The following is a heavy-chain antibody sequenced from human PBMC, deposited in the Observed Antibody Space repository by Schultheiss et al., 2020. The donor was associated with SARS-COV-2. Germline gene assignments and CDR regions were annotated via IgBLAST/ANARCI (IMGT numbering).Heavy chain of an antibody. CDR1: GGSFSGYY. J-gene: IGHJ4*02. V-gene: IGHV4-34*01. CDR3: ARGQTGHMPFDY. D-gene: IGHD7-27*01. CDR2: INHSGST. Sequence: SQTLSLTCAVYGGSFSGYYWSWIRQPPGKGLEWIGEINHSGSTNYNPSLKSRVTISVDTSKNQFSLKLSSVTAADTAVYYCARGQTGHMPFDYWGQGTLVTVSS.